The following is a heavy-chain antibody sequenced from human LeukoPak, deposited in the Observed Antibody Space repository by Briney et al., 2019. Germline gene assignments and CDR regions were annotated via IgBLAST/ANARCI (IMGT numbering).Heavy chain of an antibody. CDR3: AKDTSIGRYCTNGICSPFDY. V-gene: IGHV3-23*01. D-gene: IGHD2-8*01. CDR2: ISGSGGDT. J-gene: IGHJ4*02. CDR1: GFTFSTYS. Sequence: GGSLRLSCAAPGFTFSTYSINWVRQAPGKGLEWVSAISGSGGDTYDADSVKGRFTISRDNSRDTLYLQMNSLRAEDTAVYYCAKDTSIGRYCTNGICSPFDYWGQGTLATVSS.